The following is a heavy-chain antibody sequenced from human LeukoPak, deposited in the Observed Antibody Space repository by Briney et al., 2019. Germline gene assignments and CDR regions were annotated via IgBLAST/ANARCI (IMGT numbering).Heavy chain of an antibody. V-gene: IGHV3-21*01. CDR2: ISSSSSYI. Sequence: GGSLRLSCAASRFSFSDYNMNWVRQAPGKGLEWVSSISSSSSYIYYADSVKGRFTISRDNAKSSLYLQMNSLRAEDTAVYFCARDLLGYNYHYMDVWGKGTTVTVSS. J-gene: IGHJ6*03. CDR3: ARDLLGYNYHYMDV. D-gene: IGHD3-16*02. CDR1: RFSFSDYN.